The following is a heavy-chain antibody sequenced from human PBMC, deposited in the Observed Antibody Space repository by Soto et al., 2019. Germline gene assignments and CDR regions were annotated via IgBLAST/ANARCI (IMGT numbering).Heavy chain of an antibody. J-gene: IGHJ3*02. CDR3: ARAPVATANAFEI. V-gene: IGHV1-8*01. Sequence: GASVKVSCKAPGYTFTSYDINWVRQATGQGLEWMGWMNPNSGNTGYAQKFQGRVTMTRNTSISTAYMELSSLRSEDTAVYYCARAPVATANAFEIWGQGTMVTVSS. CDR1: GYTFTSYD. CDR2: MNPNSGNT. D-gene: IGHD2-21*02.